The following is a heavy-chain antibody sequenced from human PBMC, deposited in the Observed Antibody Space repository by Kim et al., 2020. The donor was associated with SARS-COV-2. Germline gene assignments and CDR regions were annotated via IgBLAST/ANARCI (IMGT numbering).Heavy chain of an antibody. V-gene: IGHV3-33*01. J-gene: IGHJ4*02. D-gene: IGHD1-26*01. CDR2: IWYDGSNK. Sequence: GGSLRLSCAASGFTFSSYGMHWVRQAPGKGLEWVAVIWYDGSNKYYADSVKGRFTISRDNSKNTLYLQMKSLRAEDTAVYYCARDLSGSYRGTVGYWGQGTLVTVSS. CDR1: GFTFSSYG. CDR3: ARDLSGSYRGTVGY.